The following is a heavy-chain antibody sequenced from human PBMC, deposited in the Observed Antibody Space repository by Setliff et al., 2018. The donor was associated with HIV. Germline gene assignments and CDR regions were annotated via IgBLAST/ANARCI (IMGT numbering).Heavy chain of an antibody. J-gene: IGHJ4*02. CDR3: AKDRYYDSSGYYYFDN. D-gene: IGHD3-22*01. Sequence: GGSLRLSCAASGFTFSSYWMSWVRQAPGKGLEWVANIKQDGSEKYYVDSVKGRFTISRDNARNSLYLQMDSLRAEDTAVYYCAKDRYYDSSGYYYFDNWGQGALVTVSS. V-gene: IGHV3-7*01. CDR1: GFTFSSYW. CDR2: IKQDGSEK.